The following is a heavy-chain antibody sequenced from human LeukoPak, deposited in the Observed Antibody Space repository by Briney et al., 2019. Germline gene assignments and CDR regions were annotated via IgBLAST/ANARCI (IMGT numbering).Heavy chain of an antibody. CDR3: ARVSWFPGTSYYYMDV. CDR1: GGSISSYY. V-gene: IGHV4-4*07. CDR2: IYTSGST. Sequence: SETLSLTCTVSGGSISSYYWSWIRQPAGKGLGWIGRIYTSGSTNYNPSLKSRVTMSVDTSKNQFSLKLSSVTAADTAVYYCARVSWFPGTSYYYMDVWGQGTLVTVSS. J-gene: IGHJ4*02. D-gene: IGHD1-1*01.